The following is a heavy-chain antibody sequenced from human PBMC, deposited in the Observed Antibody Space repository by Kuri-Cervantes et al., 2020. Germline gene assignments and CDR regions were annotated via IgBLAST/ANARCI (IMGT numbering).Heavy chain of an antibody. CDR3: ARGDSSSWYYYYYYMDV. CDR2: IKQDGSEK. J-gene: IGHJ6*03. CDR1: GFTFSSYW. Sequence: GESLKISCAASGFTFSSYWMSWVRQAPGKGLEWVANIKQDGSEKYYVDSVKGRFTISRDNAKNSLYLQMNSLRAEDTAVYYCARGDSSSWYYYYYYMDVWGKGTTVTVSS. V-gene: IGHV3-7*01. D-gene: IGHD6-13*01.